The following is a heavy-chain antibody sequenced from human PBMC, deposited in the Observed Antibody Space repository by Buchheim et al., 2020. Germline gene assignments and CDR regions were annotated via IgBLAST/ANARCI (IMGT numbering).Heavy chain of an antibody. Sequence: QVQLQESGPGLVKPSETLSLTCTVSGGSISSYYWSWIRQPAGKGLEWIGYVYSTGSTNYNPSFKSRVSISLDTSKNQFSLTLKSVSAADTAVYYCARLSGLKALDHWGPGTL. CDR3: ARLSGLKALDH. CDR2: VYSTGST. CDR1: GGSISSYY. J-gene: IGHJ5*02. V-gene: IGHV4-59*08.